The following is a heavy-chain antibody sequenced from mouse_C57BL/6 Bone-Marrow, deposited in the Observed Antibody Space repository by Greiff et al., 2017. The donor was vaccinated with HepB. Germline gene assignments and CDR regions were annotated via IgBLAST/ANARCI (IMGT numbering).Heavy chain of an antibody. CDR3: ARRARYYYGSSYDYAMDY. V-gene: IGHV1-78*01. CDR2: IYPRDGST. CDR1: GYTFTDHT. Sequence: QVQLQQSDAELVKPGASVKISCKVSGYTFTDHTIHWMKQRPEQGLEWIGYIYPRDGSTKYNEKFKGKATLTADKSSSTAYMQLNSLTSEDSAVYFCARRARYYYGSSYDYAMDYWGQGTSVTVSS. J-gene: IGHJ4*01. D-gene: IGHD1-1*01.